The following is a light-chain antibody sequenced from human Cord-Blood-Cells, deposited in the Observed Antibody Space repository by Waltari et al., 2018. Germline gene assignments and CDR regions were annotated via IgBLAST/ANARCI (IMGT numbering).Light chain of an antibody. Sequence: DIQMTQSPSTLSASVGDRVTITCRASQSISSWLAWYQQKPGEAPKLLIYDASSLESGVPSRFSGSGAGTEFTLTISSLQPDDFATYCCQQYNSYSQTFGQGTKLEIK. J-gene: IGKJ2*01. CDR2: DAS. CDR1: QSISSW. CDR3: QQYNSYSQT. V-gene: IGKV1-5*01.